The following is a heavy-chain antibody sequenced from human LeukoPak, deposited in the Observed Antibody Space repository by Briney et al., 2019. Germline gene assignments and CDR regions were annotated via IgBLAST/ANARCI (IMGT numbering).Heavy chain of an antibody. D-gene: IGHD5-12*01. J-gene: IGHJ6*02. CDR3: AREVRGGGYDFYYYYYYGMDV. CDR1: GGSISSYY. Sequence: SETLSLTCTVSGGSISSYYWSWIRQPPGKGLEWIGHIYYSGSTNYNPSLKSRVTISVDTSKNQFSLKLSSVTAADTAVYYCAREVRGGGYDFYYYYYYGMDVWGQGTTVTVSS. V-gene: IGHV4-59*01. CDR2: IYYSGST.